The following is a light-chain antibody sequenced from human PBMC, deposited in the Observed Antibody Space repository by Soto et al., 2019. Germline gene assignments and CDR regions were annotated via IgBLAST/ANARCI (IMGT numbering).Light chain of an antibody. CDR2: DAT. CDR1: QGIRNY. Sequence: DIQMTQSPSSLSASVGDRVTITCQASQGIRNYLNWYQQKPGKAPKLLIYDATDLETGVPSRFSESGSGTDFTFTISSLQPEDIATYYCQQYGNLPVTFGGGTKVEIK. CDR3: QQYGNLPVT. V-gene: IGKV1-33*01. J-gene: IGKJ4*01.